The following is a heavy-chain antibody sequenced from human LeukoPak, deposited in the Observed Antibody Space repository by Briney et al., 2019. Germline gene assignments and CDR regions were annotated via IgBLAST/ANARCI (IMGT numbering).Heavy chain of an antibody. V-gene: IGHV1-18*01. J-gene: IGHJ5*02. CDR2: ISAYNGNT. CDR3: GRVFYSSNWNLFDP. CDR1: GYTFTSYG. D-gene: IGHD6-13*01. Sequence: GASVKVSCKASGYTFTSYGISWVRQAPGQGLEWMGWISAYNGNTNYAQKLQGRVTMTTDTSTSTAYMELRSLRSDDTAVYYCGRVFYSSNWNLFDPWGQGTLVTVSS.